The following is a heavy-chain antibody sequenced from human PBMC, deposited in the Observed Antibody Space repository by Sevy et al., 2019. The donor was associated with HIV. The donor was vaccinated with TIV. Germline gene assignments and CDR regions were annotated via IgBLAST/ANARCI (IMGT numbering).Heavy chain of an antibody. Sequence: RGCLRLSCAASGFTFSSYSMNWVRQAPGKGLEGVSSISSTSNYIYYADSVKGRFTISRDNAKNSLYLQMNSLRAEDTAVYYCSAQGYGHSAYAFDIWGQGTMVCVSS. CDR2: ISSTSNYI. D-gene: IGHD4-17*01. CDR1: GFTFSSYS. J-gene: IGHJ3*02. V-gene: IGHV3-21*01. CDR3: SAQGYGHSAYAFDI.